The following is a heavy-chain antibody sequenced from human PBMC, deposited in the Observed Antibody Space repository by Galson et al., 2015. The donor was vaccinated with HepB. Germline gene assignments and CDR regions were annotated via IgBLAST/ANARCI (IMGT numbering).Heavy chain of an antibody. CDR2: IIPILGIA. J-gene: IGHJ4*02. CDR1: GGTFSSYT. V-gene: IGHV1-69*02. D-gene: IGHD3-10*01. CDR3: ARGDRYYYGSGSYYRTAFFDY. Sequence: SVKVSCKASGGTFSSYTISWVRQAPGQGLEWMGRIIPILGIANYAQKFRGRVTITADKSTSTAYMELSSLRSEDTAVYYCARGDRYYYGSGSYYRTAFFDYWGQGTLVTVSS.